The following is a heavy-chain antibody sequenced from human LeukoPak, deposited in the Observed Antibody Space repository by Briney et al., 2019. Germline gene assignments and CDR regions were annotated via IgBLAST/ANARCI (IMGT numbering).Heavy chain of an antibody. CDR1: GFTFSSYW. V-gene: IGHV3-74*01. Sequence: GGSLRLSCTASGFTFSSYWMHWVRQAPGKGLVWVSRINSDGGSTSYADSVKGRFTISRDNAKNSLYLQMNSLRAEDTAVYYCARDRGGRDFDYWGQGTLVTVSS. CDR2: INSDGGST. CDR3: ARDRGGRDFDY. J-gene: IGHJ4*02. D-gene: IGHD3-16*01.